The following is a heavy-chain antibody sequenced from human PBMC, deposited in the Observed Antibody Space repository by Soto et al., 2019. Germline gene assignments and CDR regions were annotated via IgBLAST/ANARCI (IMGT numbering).Heavy chain of an antibody. CDR2: IYYDGSKK. J-gene: IGHJ4*02. Sequence: QVQLVESGGGVVQPGRSLRLSCAASGSNFSSYGLHWVRQAPGKGLEWVAVIYYDGSKKDYGDSVQGRFTISRDNSKNTLYLQMTSLRAEDTAVYYCGRGVRGVIIHWGQGTLVTVSS. D-gene: IGHD3-10*01. CDR1: GSNFSSYG. CDR3: GRGVRGVIIH. V-gene: IGHV3-33*01.